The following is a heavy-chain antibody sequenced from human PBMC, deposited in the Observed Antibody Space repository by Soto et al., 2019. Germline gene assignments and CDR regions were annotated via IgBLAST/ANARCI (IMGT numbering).Heavy chain of an antibody. J-gene: IGHJ4*02. CDR3: AIRASYYDSSGYFDY. D-gene: IGHD3-22*01. Sequence: EVQLVESGGGLVQSGGSLRLSCAASGFTFSSYWMHWVRQAPGKGLVWVSRINSDGSSTSYADSVKGRFTISRDNAKNTLYLQMNSLRAEDTAVYYCAIRASYYDSSGYFDYWGQGTLVTVSS. V-gene: IGHV3-74*01. CDR1: GFTFSSYW. CDR2: INSDGSST.